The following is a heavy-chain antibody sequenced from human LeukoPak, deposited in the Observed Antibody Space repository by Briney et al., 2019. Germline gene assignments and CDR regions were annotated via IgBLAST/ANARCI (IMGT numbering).Heavy chain of an antibody. CDR3: AVGYYDILTGYVR. Sequence: PSETLSLTCAVSGGSISSSNWWSWVRQPPGKGLEWTGEIYHSGSTNYNPSLKSRVTISVDKSKNQFSLKLSSVTAADTAVYYCAVGYYDILTGYVRWGQGTLVTVSS. V-gene: IGHV4-4*02. J-gene: IGHJ4*02. CDR1: GGSISSSNW. CDR2: IYHSGST. D-gene: IGHD3-9*01.